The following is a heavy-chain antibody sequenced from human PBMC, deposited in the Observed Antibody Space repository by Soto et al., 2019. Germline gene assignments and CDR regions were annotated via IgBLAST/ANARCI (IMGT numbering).Heavy chain of an antibody. CDR1: GFTFSSYV. CDR2: ISYDGSNK. CDR3: ARDTRNYLYGMDV. Sequence: ESGGGVVQPGRSLRLSGAASGFTFSSYVLHWARQAPGKGLGWVAVISYDGSNKYYADSVKGRFTISRDNSKNTLYLQMNSLRAEDTAVYYCARDTRNYLYGMDVWGQGTTVTVSS. J-gene: IGHJ6*02. V-gene: IGHV3-30-3*01.